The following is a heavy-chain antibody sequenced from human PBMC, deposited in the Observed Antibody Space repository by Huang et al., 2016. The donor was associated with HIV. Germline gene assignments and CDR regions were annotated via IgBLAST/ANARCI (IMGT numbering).Heavy chain of an antibody. Sequence: EVQLVESGGGLVQPGGSLRLSCAASGFSISSYWMPWVRQSPGKGRGWVSRSNSDGSSTSYADSVKGRFNISRDNAKNTLYLQMNSLRAEDTAVYYCARDPRIQSWLNFFDYWGQGTLVSVSS. CDR1: GFSISSYW. J-gene: IGHJ4*02. CDR2: SNSDGSST. V-gene: IGHV3-74*01. CDR3: ARDPRIQSWLNFFDY. D-gene: IGHD3-22*01.